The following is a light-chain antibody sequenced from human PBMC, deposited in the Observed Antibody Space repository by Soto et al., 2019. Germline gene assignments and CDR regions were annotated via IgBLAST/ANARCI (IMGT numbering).Light chain of an antibody. J-gene: IGLJ1*01. CDR3: SSYTTTDPYV. V-gene: IGLV2-14*01. CDR2: EVS. Sequence: QSALTQPASVSVSPGQSITISCTGTSSDVGAYDFVSWYQQHPGKAPKYLIYEVSNRPSGVSDRFSGSKSGTTASLTISGLQAEDEADYYCSSYTTTDPYVFGTGTQLTVL. CDR1: SSDVGAYDF.